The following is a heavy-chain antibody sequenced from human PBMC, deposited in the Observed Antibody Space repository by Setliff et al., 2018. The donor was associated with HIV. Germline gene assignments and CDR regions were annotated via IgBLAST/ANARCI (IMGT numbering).Heavy chain of an antibody. CDR1: GFTFSSYW. CDR3: ARSTSGTGTSPYYFDY. Sequence: GGSLRLSCAGSGFTFSSYWMTWVRQAPGKGLEWVANIEQDGSQKYYVDSLKGRFTISRDNANDSLYLQMTSLRADDTAVYYCARSTSGTGTSPYYFDYWGQGTLVTVSS. D-gene: IGHD1-7*01. J-gene: IGHJ4*02. CDR2: IEQDGSQK. V-gene: IGHV3-7*01.